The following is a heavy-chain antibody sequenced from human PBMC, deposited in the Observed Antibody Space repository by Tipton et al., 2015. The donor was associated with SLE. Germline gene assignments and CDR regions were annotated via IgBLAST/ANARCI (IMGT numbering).Heavy chain of an antibody. J-gene: IGHJ4*02. CDR2: IYATGIT. D-gene: IGHD4-17*01. CDR1: GDSINSYY. V-gene: IGHV4-4*08. Sequence: TLSLTCTVSGDSINSYYWSWIRQPPGKGLEWIGHIYATGITNYNPSLKSRVTISVDTSKNQFSLKLSSVTAADTAVYYCARDKNGDYYDYWGQGTLVTVSS. CDR3: ARDKNGDYYDY.